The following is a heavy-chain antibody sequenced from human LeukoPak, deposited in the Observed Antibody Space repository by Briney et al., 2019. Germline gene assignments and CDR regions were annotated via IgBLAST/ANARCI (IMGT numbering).Heavy chain of an antibody. CDR3: ARDERDGYNYYWFFDL. CDR2: FSGSGGST. Sequence: GGSLRLSCAASGFTFSSYAMSWVRQAPGKGLECISGFSGSGGSTYYADSVKGRFTISRDNTKNSPYLQMNSLRAEDTAVYYCARDERDGYNYYWFFDLWGRGTLVTVSS. V-gene: IGHV3-23*01. J-gene: IGHJ2*01. D-gene: IGHD5-24*01. CDR1: GFTFSSYA.